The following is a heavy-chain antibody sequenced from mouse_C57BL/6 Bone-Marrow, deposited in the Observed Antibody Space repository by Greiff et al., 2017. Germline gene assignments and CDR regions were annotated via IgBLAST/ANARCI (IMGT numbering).Heavy chain of an antibody. CDR1: GFTFTDYY. J-gene: IGHJ3*01. CDR2: IRNKANGYTT. V-gene: IGHV7-3*01. CDR3: AGYDCGLAWFAY. Sequence: EVQRVESGGGLVQPGGSLSLSCAASGFTFTDYYMSWVRQPPGKALEWLGFIRNKANGYTTEYSASVKGRFTISRDNSQSILYLQMNALRAEDSATYYCAGYDCGLAWFAYWGQGTLVTVSA.